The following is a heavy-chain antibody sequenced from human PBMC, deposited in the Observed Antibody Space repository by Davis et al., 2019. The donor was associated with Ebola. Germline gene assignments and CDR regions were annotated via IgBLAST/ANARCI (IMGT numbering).Heavy chain of an antibody. Sequence: PGGSLRLSCAPLDFNFGDSTISWVRQAPGKGLEWVAFIRSKTFGGTAEYAASVDGRFTVSRDDSNNIAYLQLNSLKSEDTAVYYCSSLYTDYWVFDLWGQGTVVTVSS. CDR2: IRSKTFGGTA. J-gene: IGHJ3*01. CDR1: DFNFGDST. CDR3: SSLYTDYWVFDL. V-gene: IGHV3-49*04. D-gene: IGHD4-11*01.